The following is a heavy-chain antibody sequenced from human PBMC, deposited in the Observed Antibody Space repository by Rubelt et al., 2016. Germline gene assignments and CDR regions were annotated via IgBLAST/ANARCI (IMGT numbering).Heavy chain of an antibody. CDR2: IKPSGSS. V-gene: IGHV4-34*01. D-gene: IGHD3-10*01. CDR1: RGSSSGYY. J-gene: IGHJ4*02. Sequence: QVQLQQWGAGLLKPSETLSLTCAVYRGSSSGYYWRWIRQPPGKGLEWIGEIKPSGSSNSNPSLRTRVPISVDTSKSQFSLKLRFVTAADTAVYYCARGYGSGSYWNYWGQGTLVSVSS. CDR3: ARGYGSGSYWNY.